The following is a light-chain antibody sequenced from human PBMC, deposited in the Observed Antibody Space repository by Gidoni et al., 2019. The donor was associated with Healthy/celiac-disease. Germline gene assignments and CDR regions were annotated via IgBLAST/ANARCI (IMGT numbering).Light chain of an antibody. CDR3: QQYDNLPALT. V-gene: IGKV1-33*01. J-gene: IGKJ4*01. Sequence: DIQMTQSPSSLSASVGDRVTITCQASQDISNYLNWYQQKPGKAPKLLIYDASNLETGGPSRCSGSGSGTDFTFTSSSLQHEDIATDYCQQYDNLPALTFXGXTKVEIK. CDR1: QDISNY. CDR2: DAS.